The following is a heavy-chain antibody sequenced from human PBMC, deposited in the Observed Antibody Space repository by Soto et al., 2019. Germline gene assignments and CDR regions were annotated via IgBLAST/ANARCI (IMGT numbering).Heavy chain of an antibody. CDR1: GFTVSSYR. Sequence: EVQLVESRGGLVQPGGSLRLSCAASGFTVSSYRMTWVRQAPGKGLEWVSYISSTSNTIYYADSVKGRFTISRDTAKNSLYLHMNSLSAEDTAVYYCARDRGCSGGICYRDLDYWGQGTLVTVSS. J-gene: IGHJ4*02. V-gene: IGHV3-48*01. D-gene: IGHD2-15*01. CDR2: ISSTSNTI. CDR3: ARDRGCSGGICYRDLDY.